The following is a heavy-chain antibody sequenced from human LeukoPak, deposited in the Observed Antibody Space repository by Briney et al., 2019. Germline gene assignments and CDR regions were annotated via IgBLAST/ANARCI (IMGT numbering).Heavy chain of an antibody. Sequence: GGSLRLSCAASGFTFSDYYMSWIRQAPGKGLEWVSYISSSGSTIYYADSVKGRFTISRENAKNSLYLQMNSLRAEDTAVYYCARDTIIAVASTGWFDPWGQGTLVTVSS. CDR3: ARDTIIAVASTGWFDP. J-gene: IGHJ5*02. D-gene: IGHD6-19*01. CDR1: GFTFSDYY. CDR2: ISSSGSTI. V-gene: IGHV3-11*01.